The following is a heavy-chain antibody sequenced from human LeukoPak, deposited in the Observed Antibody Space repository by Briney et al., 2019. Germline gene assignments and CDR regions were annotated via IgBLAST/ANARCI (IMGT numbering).Heavy chain of an antibody. Sequence: PSETLSLTCAVSGYSMSRVYYWGWIRQPPGKGLEWGGSIYYSQRTYYSPSLKSRVIISVDTHTNPSSLKLTSVPAADTAVYYCGRQNGYWSSNRGYFFSFDIWGQGTMVTVSS. CDR1: GYSMSRVYY. CDR3: GRQNGYWSSNRGYFFSFDI. CDR2: IYYSQRT. V-gene: IGHV4-38-2*01. J-gene: IGHJ3*02. D-gene: IGHD2-2*01.